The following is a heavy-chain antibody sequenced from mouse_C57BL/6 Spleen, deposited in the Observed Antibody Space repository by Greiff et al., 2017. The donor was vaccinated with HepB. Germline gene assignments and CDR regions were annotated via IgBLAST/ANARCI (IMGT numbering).Heavy chain of an antibody. D-gene: IGHD2-12*01. CDR1: GYTFTDYE. Sequence: QVHVKQSGAELVRPGASVTLSCKASGYTFTDYEMHWVKQTPVHGLEWIGAIDPETGGTAYNQKFKGKAILTADKSSSTAYMELRSLTSEDSAVYYCTDDGFAYWGQGTLVTVSA. V-gene: IGHV1-15*01. J-gene: IGHJ3*01. CDR2: IDPETGGT. CDR3: TDDGFAY.